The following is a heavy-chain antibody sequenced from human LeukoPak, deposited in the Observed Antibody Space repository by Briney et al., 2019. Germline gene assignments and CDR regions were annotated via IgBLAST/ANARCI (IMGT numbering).Heavy chain of an antibody. V-gene: IGHV1-18*01. J-gene: IGHJ6*02. CDR2: ISAYNGNT. Sequence: ASVKVSCKASGYTFTSYGISWVRQAPGQGLEWMGWISAYNGNTNYAQKLQGRVTMTTDTSTSTACMELRSLRSDDTAVYYCARAAYGLYYYYYGMDVWGQGTTVTVSS. CDR3: ARAAYGLYYYYYGMDV. CDR1: GYTFTSYG. D-gene: IGHD3-10*01.